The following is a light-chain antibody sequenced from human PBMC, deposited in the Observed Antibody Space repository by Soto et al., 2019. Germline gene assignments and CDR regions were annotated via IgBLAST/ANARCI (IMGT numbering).Light chain of an antibody. CDR3: QQYGRAHPWT. Sequence: GVTLYLVTIPSSKGERATXSCRXSQSVSRSYLAWYQQKPGQAPRLLMYGASSRATCIPDSFSGRRSGTDFNLTISRLEPEDYAVYFCQQYGRAHPWTLGEGTKV. CDR2: GAS. V-gene: IGKV3-20*01. J-gene: IGKJ1*01. CDR1: QSVSRSY.